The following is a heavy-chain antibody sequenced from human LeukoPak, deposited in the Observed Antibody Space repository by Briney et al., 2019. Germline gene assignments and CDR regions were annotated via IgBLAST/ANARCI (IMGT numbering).Heavy chain of an antibody. CDR3: TRREDCGGDCPYYFDY. D-gene: IGHD2-21*02. V-gene: IGHV3-23*01. J-gene: IGHJ4*02. CDR2: INTSGGRT. CDR1: GFTFKNYG. Sequence: GSLRLSCGASGFTFKNYGMNWVRQAPGKGLEWVSTINTSGGRTYYADSVKGRFTISRDNSKNTLYLQMNSLRAEDTAVYYCTRREDCGGDCPYYFDYWGQGTLVTVSS.